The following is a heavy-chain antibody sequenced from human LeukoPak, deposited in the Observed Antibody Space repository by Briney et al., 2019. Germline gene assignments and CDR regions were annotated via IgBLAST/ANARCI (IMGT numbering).Heavy chain of an antibody. V-gene: IGHV4-34*01. Sequence: SETLSLTCAVYGGSFRGYSWTWVRQSPGKGLEWIGEINHSGSTNYNPSLKSRVTISVDSSKNQFSLRLSSVTAADTAVYYCAGWGLSDTYLIFDYWGQGTLVTVSS. CDR1: GGSFRGYS. CDR3: AGWGLSDTYLIFDY. J-gene: IGHJ4*02. D-gene: IGHD1-26*01. CDR2: INHSGST.